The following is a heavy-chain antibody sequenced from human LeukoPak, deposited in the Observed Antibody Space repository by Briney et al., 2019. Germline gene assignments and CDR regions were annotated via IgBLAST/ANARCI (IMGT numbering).Heavy chain of an antibody. CDR1: TFIFSDYA. D-gene: IGHD3-16*01. CDR3: ARDGGSLY. V-gene: IGHV3-23*01. CDR2: ISGGGDAT. J-gene: IGHJ4*02. Sequence: GGSLRLSCAASTFIFSDYAMTWVRQAPGKGLEWVSTISGGGDATYYAHSVKGRFAVSRDNSKKTLYLQLNSLRAEDTAVYYCARDGGSLYWGQGTLVTVSS.